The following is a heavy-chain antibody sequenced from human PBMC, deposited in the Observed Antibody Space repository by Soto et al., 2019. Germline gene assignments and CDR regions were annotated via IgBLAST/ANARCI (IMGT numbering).Heavy chain of an antibody. CDR2: INQDGSER. Sequence: GGSLRLSCAASGFTFRSYWMSWVRQAPGKGLEWVANINQDGSERKYVDYAKGRFTISRDNAKNSLYLQVNSLRADDTAVYYCAGDKLYGDSHDYWGQGTLVTVSS. J-gene: IGHJ4*02. D-gene: IGHD4-17*01. CDR3: AGDKLYGDSHDY. V-gene: IGHV3-7*03. CDR1: GFTFRSYW.